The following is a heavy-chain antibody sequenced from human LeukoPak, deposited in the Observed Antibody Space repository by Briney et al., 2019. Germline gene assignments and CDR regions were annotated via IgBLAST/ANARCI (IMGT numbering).Heavy chain of an antibody. D-gene: IGHD1-26*01. CDR3: AKYVGQSGSNYYGLDV. Sequence: GGSLRLSCVVSGFTFSSYAMNWVRPAPGKGLEWVSGITASGGSTYYTDSVKGRFTISRDNSKNTLFMQMNSLRDEDTALYYCAKYVGQSGSNYYGLDVWGQGTAVTVSS. CDR2: ITASGGST. J-gene: IGHJ6*02. CDR1: GFTFSSYA. V-gene: IGHV3-23*01.